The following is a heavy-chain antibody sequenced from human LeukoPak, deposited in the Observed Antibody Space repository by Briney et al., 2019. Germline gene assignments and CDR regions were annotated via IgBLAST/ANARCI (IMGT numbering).Heavy chain of an antibody. D-gene: IGHD5-24*01. CDR1: GGTFSSYA. CDR3: ARDPQRERWLHAFDI. V-gene: IGHV1-69*13. Sequence: GASVKVSCKASGGTFSSYAISWVRQAPGQGLEWMGGIIPIFGTANYAQKFQGRVTITADESTSTAYMELSCLRSEDTAVYYCARDPQRERWLHAFDIWGQGTMVTVSS. J-gene: IGHJ3*02. CDR2: IIPIFGTA.